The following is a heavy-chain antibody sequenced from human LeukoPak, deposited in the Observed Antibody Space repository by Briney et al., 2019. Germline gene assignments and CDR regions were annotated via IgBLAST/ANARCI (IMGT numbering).Heavy chain of an antibody. CDR2: IRYDGSNK. CDR1: GFTFSSYG. CDR3: AKDSAVVVPAATDAFEI. D-gene: IGHD2-2*01. Sequence: GGSLRLSCAASGFTFSSYGMHWVRQAPGKGREWVAFIRYDGSNKYYADSVKGRFTISRDNSKNTLYLQMNSLRAEDTAVYYCAKDSAVVVPAATDAFEIWGQGTMVTVSS. V-gene: IGHV3-30*02. J-gene: IGHJ3*02.